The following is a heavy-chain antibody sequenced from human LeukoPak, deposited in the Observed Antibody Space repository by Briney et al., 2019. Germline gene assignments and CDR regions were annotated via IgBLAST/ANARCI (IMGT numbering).Heavy chain of an antibody. CDR1: GGSISSSSYY. CDR3: ARTYYYDSSGYYYRDSAPDY. V-gene: IGHV4-39*07. Sequence: PSETLSLTCTVSGGSISSSSYYWGWIRQPPGKGLEWIGSIYYSGSTYYNPSLKSRVTISVDTSKNQFSLKLSSVTAADTAVYYCARTYYYDSSGYYYRDSAPDYWGQGTLVTVSS. J-gene: IGHJ4*02. D-gene: IGHD3-22*01. CDR2: IYYSGST.